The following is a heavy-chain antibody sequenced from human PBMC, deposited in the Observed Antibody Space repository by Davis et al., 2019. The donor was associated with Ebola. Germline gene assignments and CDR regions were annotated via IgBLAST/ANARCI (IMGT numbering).Heavy chain of an antibody. CDR1: GFTFPDAW. V-gene: IGHV3-23*01. Sequence: PGGSLRLSCEASGFTFPDAWMSWVRQAPGKGLEWVSTIRSSGGSTLSADSVRGRFTISRDNSKDTLYLQMSSLRAEDTAVYYCAKDPVHVLSAFDIWGQGTIVTVSS. CDR2: IRSSGGST. CDR3: AKDPVHVLSAFDI. J-gene: IGHJ3*02. D-gene: IGHD2-15*01.